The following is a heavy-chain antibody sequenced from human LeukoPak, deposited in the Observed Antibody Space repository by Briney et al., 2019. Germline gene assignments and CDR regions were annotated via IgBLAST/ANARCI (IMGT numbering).Heavy chain of an antibody. CDR1: GFTLTGYY. J-gene: IGHJ4*02. CDR2: INPNSGGT. CDR3: AREWMTYYYDSSGYSPCDY. Sequence: ASVKVSCNASGFTLTGYYIHLVRQAPAQGLELMGFINPNSGGTNYAQKFQGRVTMTRDTSISTAYMELSRLRSDDTAVYYCAREWMTYYYDSSGYSPCDYWGQGTLVTVSS. D-gene: IGHD3-22*01. V-gene: IGHV1-2*02.